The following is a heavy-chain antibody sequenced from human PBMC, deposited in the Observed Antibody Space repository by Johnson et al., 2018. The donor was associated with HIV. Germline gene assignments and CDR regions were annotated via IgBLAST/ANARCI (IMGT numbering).Heavy chain of an antibody. D-gene: IGHD2-15*01. Sequence: MQLVESGGGVVQPGRSLRLSCAASGFTFSSYGMHWVRQAPGKGLEWVSAISGSGGSTYYADSVKGRFTISRDNSKNTLYLQMNSLRAEDTAVYYCAKKLVVGGGSNKGLDSWGQGTMVTVSS. CDR1: GFTFSSYG. CDR2: ISGSGGST. CDR3: AKKLVVGGGSNKGLDS. J-gene: IGHJ3*02. V-gene: IGHV3-23*04.